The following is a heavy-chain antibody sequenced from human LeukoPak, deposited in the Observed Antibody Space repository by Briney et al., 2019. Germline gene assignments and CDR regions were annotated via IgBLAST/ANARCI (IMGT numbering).Heavy chain of an antibody. Sequence: GGALRLSCAASGWTFSSYAMSWVRQARGKGGEGVSAISGSGGSTYYADSLKGRFTISRDNSKNTLYLQMNSLRAEDTAVYYCAKKYYYDSSGYADYWGQGTLVTVSS. CDR3: AKKYYYDSSGYADY. J-gene: IGHJ4*02. V-gene: IGHV3-23*01. D-gene: IGHD3-22*01. CDR1: GWTFSSYA. CDR2: ISGSGGST.